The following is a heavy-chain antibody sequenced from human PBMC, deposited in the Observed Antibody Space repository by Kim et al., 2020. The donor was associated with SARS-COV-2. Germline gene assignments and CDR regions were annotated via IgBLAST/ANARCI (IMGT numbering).Heavy chain of an antibody. J-gene: IGHJ3*02. D-gene: IGHD4-17*01. Sequence: KSRVTISVDTSKNQFSLKLSSVTAADTAVYYCARDPADYGDYVRNDAFDIWGQGTMVTVSS. V-gene: IGHV4-31*02. CDR3: ARDPADYGDYVRNDAFDI.